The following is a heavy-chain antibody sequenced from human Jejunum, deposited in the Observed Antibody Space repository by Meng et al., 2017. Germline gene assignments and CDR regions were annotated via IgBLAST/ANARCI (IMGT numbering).Heavy chain of an antibody. CDR1: RFTFDDYG. Sequence: GESLKISCEVSRFTFDDYGMTWVRQAPGKGLEWVSGINWNGISTTYADSVKSRFSISINNAKNSLYLQMNSMRVEYTPLYYCVSEYHSGQFDYWGQGTLVTVSS. J-gene: IGHJ4*02. CDR3: VSEYHSGQFDY. V-gene: IGHV3-20*04. CDR2: INWNGIST.